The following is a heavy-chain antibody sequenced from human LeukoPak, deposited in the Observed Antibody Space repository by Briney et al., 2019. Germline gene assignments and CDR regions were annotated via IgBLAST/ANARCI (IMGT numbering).Heavy chain of an antibody. J-gene: IGHJ3*01. V-gene: IGHV3-74*01. CDR2: INSDGSST. D-gene: IGHD1-1*01. CDR1: GFTFSSHW. Sequence: PGGSLRLSCAASGFTFSSHWMHWARQAPGKGLVSVSRINSDGSSTSNADSVKGRFTISRDNAKNTLYLQMNNLRAEDTAVYYCARAGEGVQCYGFDVWGQGTMVTVSS. CDR3: ARAGEGVQCYGFDV.